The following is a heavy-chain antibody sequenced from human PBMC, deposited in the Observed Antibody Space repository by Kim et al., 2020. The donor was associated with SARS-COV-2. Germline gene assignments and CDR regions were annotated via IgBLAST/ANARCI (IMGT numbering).Heavy chain of an antibody. CDR2: ITGSSEYT. V-gene: IGHV3-21*01. CDR1: GFTFSNYK. Sequence: GGSLRLSCAASGFTFSNYKMNWVRQAPGKGLEWVSSITGSSEYTYYADSVKGRFTISRDNSKNSLYLQMNNLKFDDTAVYWCTKLRTDYGDYDFHYWGQGTLATVPS. CDR3: TKLRTDYGDYDFHY. J-gene: IGHJ4*02. D-gene: IGHD4-17*01.